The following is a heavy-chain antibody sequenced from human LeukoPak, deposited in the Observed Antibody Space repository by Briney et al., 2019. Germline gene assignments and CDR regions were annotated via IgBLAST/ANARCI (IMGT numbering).Heavy chain of an antibody. J-gene: IGHJ4*02. CDR1: GFTFSDSA. CDR3: VPTYFSDSSTFYPDY. D-gene: IGHD3-22*01. CDR2: VRKKADNYAT. V-gene: IGHV3-73*01. Sequence: GGSLRLSCAAFGFTFSDSAMHWVRQASGKGLEWVGRVRKKADNYATAYAASVKGRFTISRDDSKNTAYLQMNSLKTEDTAVYYCVPTYFSDSSTFYPDYWGQGTLVAVSS.